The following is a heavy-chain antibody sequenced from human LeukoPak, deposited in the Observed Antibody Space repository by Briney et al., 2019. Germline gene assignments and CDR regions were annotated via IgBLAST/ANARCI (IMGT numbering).Heavy chain of an antibody. CDR1: GYTLTELS. Sequence: GASVKVSCKVSGYTLTELSMHWVRQAPGKGLEWMGGFDPKDGETIYAQKFQGRVTMTEDTSTDTAYMELSSLRSEDTAVYYCATSQYSTTTPFDYWGQGTLVTVSS. D-gene: IGHD1-1*01. V-gene: IGHV1-24*01. CDR3: ATSQYSTTTPFDY. J-gene: IGHJ4*02. CDR2: FDPKDGET.